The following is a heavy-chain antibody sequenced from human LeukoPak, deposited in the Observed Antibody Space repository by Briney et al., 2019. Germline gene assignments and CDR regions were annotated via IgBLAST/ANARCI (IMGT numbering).Heavy chain of an antibody. CDR1: GGSISSYY. CDR3: ARYRIRGGSSGWSGYYYYYYGMDV. J-gene: IGHJ6*02. D-gene: IGHD6-19*01. CDR2: IYYSGST. V-gene: IGHV4-59*08. Sequence: SETLSLTCTVSGGSISSYYWSWIRQPPGEGLEWIGYIYYSGSTNYNPSLKSRVTISVDTSKNQFSLKLSSVTAADTAVYYCARYRIRGGSSGWSGYYYYYYGMDVWGQGTTVTVSS.